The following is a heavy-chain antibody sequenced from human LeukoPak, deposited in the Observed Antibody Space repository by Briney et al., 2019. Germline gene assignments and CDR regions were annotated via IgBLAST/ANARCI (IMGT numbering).Heavy chain of an antibody. CDR2: IYHSGST. V-gene: IGHV4-59*12. CDR1: GGSISSYY. CDR3: ASYRYGSGSYSIH. D-gene: IGHD3-10*01. J-gene: IGHJ4*02. Sequence: PSETLSLTCTVSGGSISSYYWSWIRQPPGKGLEWIGYIYHSGSTYYNPSLKSRVTISVDRSKNQFSLKLSSVTAADTAVYYCASYRYGSGSYSIHWGQGTLVTVSS.